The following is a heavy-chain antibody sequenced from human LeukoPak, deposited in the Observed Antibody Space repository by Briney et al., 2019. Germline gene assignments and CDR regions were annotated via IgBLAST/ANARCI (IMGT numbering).Heavy chain of an antibody. CDR1: GFTFSSYG. V-gene: IGHV3-30*18. Sequence: GRSLRLSCAASGFTFSSYGMHWVRQAPGKVLEWVAVISYDGSNKYYADSVKGRFTISRDNSKNTLYLQMNSLRAEDTAVYYCAKVGPDCSGGSCYSGLDYWGQGTLVTVSS. CDR3: AKVGPDCSGGSCYSGLDY. CDR2: ISYDGSNK. J-gene: IGHJ4*02. D-gene: IGHD2-15*01.